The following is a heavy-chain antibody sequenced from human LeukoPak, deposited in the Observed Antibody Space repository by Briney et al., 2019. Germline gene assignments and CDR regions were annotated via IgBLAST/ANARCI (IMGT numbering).Heavy chain of an antibody. J-gene: IGHJ6*03. CDR3: ARGFVAAAGVTYYYYYMDV. Sequence: SSETLSLTCTVSGGSISSSSYYWGWIRQPPGKGLEWIGSIYYSGSTYYNPSLKSRVTISVDTSKNQFSLKLSSVTAADTAVYYCARGFVAAAGVTYYYYYMDVWGKGTTVTISS. D-gene: IGHD6-13*01. V-gene: IGHV4-39*07. CDR1: GGSISSSSYY. CDR2: IYYSGST.